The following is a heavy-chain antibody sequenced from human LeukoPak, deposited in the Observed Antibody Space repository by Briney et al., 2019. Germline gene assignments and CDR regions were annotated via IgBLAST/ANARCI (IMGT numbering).Heavy chain of an antibody. CDR3: ARHGGSYYYTYYMDV. V-gene: IGHV4-39*01. Sequence: SETLSLTWTVSGGSISSSSYYWGWTRQPPGKGLEWIGSISYSGNTHYNSSLKSRATISVDTSKNQFSLKLNSVTAADTAVYYCARHGGSYYYTYYMDVWGKGTTVTVSS. CDR1: GGSISSSSYY. J-gene: IGHJ6*03. D-gene: IGHD1-26*01. CDR2: ISYSGNT.